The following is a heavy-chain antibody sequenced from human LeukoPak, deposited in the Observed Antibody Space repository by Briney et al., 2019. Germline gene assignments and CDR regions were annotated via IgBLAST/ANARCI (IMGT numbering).Heavy chain of an antibody. Sequence: ASVKVSCKASGYAFTSYAMHWVRQAPGQRLEWMGWINAGNGNTKYSQKFQGRVTMTEDTSTDTAYMELSSLRSEGTAVYYCATGKWLDPFDYWGQGTLVTVSS. J-gene: IGHJ4*02. V-gene: IGHV1-3*01. CDR1: GYAFTSYA. CDR2: INAGNGNT. D-gene: IGHD6-19*01. CDR3: ATGKWLDPFDY.